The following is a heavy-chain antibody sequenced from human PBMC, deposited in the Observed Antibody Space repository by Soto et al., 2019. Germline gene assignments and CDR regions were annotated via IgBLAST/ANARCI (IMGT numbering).Heavy chain of an antibody. J-gene: IGHJ4*02. Sequence: PGGSLRLSCAASGFTFSSYDMHWVRQATGKGLEWVSAIGKGGDTDYLGSVRGRFTISRENAKNSIHLQMNNLRAEDTAVYYCARLYSNNLVGSHPFDYWGQGILVTVSS. CDR3: ARLYSNNLVGSHPFDY. D-gene: IGHD6-13*01. CDR1: GFTFSSYD. CDR2: IGKGGDT. V-gene: IGHV3-13*01.